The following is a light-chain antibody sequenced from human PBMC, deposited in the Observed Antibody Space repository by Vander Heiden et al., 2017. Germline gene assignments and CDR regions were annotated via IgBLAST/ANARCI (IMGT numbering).Light chain of an antibody. J-gene: IGLJ2*01. CDR3: QAWDSSTVV. CDR1: KLGDKY. Sequence: SYELTQPPSVSVSPGHTASITCSGDKLGDKYACWYQQKPGQSPGLVIYQDSKRPSGIPERFSGSNSGNTATLTISGTQAMDEDDYYCQAWDSSTVVFGGGTKLTVL. V-gene: IGLV3-1*01. CDR2: QDS.